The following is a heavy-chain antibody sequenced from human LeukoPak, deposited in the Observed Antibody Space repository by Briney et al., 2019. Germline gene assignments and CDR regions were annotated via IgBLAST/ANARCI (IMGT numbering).Heavy chain of an antibody. D-gene: IGHD3-22*01. CDR2: IRYDGSNK. J-gene: IGHJ3*02. Sequence: PGGSLRLSCAASGFSFSSYGMHWVRQAPGKGLEWVAFIRYDGSNKYYADSVKGRFTISRDNSKNTLYLQMNSLRAEDTAVYYCANLLTYYYDSSGYYDADAFDIWGQGTMVTVSS. CDR3: ANLLTYYYDSSGYYDADAFDI. CDR1: GFSFSSYG. V-gene: IGHV3-30*02.